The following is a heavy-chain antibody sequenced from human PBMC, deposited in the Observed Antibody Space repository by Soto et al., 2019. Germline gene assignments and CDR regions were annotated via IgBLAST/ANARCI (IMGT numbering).Heavy chain of an antibody. CDR1: GFTFDDYA. D-gene: IGHD3-10*01. CDR3: AKDGFSGNSTNWFVP. CDR2: ISWNSGSV. Sequence: EVQLVESGGGLVQPGRSLRLSCAASGFTFDDYAMHWVRRAPGKGLEWVSGISWNSGSVGDADSVKGRFTISRDNTRNSLYLQMNSLRPEDTAFYYCAKDGFSGNSTNWFVPWGQETQVTVSS. V-gene: IGHV3-9*01. J-gene: IGHJ5*02.